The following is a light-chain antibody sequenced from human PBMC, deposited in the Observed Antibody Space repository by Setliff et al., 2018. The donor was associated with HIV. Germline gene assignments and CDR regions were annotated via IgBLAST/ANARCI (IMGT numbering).Light chain of an antibody. J-gene: IGLJ1*01. CDR3: CSNTGSNTYV. CDR2: EVS. Sequence: QSVLTQAASVSGSPGQSITISCTGTSSDVGGYKHVSWYQQHPGKAPKLMIYEVSNRPSGVSNRFSGSKSGNTASLTISGLQAEDEADYYCCSNTGSNTYVFGTGTKVTVL. CDR1: SSDVGGYKH. V-gene: IGLV2-14*01.